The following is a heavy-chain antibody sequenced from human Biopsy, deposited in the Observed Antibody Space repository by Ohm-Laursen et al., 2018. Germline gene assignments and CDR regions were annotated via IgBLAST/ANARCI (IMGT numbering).Heavy chain of an antibody. CDR1: GDSVSNNF. V-gene: IGHV4-59*08. Sequence: GTLSLTCTVSGDSVSNNFWTWIRQPPGKTLEWIAYKFYRGTTTYNPSLKGRVIVSVHTPKSQISLKLTHVTASDTAIYYCARLTRRGNIIFFDYWGQGTLVAVSS. CDR2: KFYRGTT. J-gene: IGHJ4*02. CDR3: ARLTRRGNIIFFDY. D-gene: IGHD1-26*01.